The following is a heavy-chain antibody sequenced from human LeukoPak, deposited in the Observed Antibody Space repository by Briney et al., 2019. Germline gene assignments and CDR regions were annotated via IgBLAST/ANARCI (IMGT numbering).Heavy chain of an antibody. CDR3: AKDRVAAAGTYWFDL. CDR1: GFTFSSYA. V-gene: IGHV3-23*01. J-gene: IGHJ5*02. D-gene: IGHD6-13*01. Sequence: GGSLRLSCAASGFTFSSYAMSWVRQAPGKGLEWVSAISGGGGSTYYADSVKGRFTISRDNTMNTLYLQMNSLRAEDTAVYYCAKDRVAAAGTYWFDLWGQGTLVSVSS. CDR2: ISGGGGST.